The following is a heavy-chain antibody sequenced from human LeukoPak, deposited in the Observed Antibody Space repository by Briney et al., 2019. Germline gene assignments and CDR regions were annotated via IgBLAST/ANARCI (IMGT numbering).Heavy chain of an antibody. CDR1: GGSISSYY. Sequence: SETLSLTCTVSGGSISSYYWSWIRQPPGKGLEWIGYIYYSGSTNYNPSLKSRVTISVDTSKNHFSLKLSSVTAADTAVYYCARDVYYYDSSHSRAFDIWGQGTMVTVSS. V-gene: IGHV4-59*01. D-gene: IGHD3-22*01. J-gene: IGHJ3*02. CDR2: IYYSGST. CDR3: ARDVYYYDSSHSRAFDI.